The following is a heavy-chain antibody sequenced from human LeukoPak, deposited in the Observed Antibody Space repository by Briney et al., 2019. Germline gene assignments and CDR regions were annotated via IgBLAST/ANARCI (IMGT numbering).Heavy chain of an antibody. D-gene: IGHD3-3*02. CDR1: GGSISSGSYY. CDR2: IYTSGST. J-gene: IGHJ6*03. Sequence: PSETLSLTCTVSGGSISSGSYYWSWIRQPAGKGLEWIGRIYTSGSTNYNPSLKSRVTISVDTSKNQFSLKLSSVTAADTAVYYCARDRRHLAGAVYYYYYMDVWGEGTTVTISS. CDR3: ARDRRHLAGAVYYYYYMDV. V-gene: IGHV4-61*02.